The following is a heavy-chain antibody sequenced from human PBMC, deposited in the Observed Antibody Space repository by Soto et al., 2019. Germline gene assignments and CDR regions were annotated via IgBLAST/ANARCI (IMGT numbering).Heavy chain of an antibody. V-gene: IGHV3-66*01. CDR1: GFTVSNNY. Sequence: EVQLVESGGGLVQPGGSLRLSCAASGFTVSNNYMRWVRQAPGKGLEWVSLIYSGGATYYAYSVKGRFTISRDNSKNTLYLQMNNLSAEDTAVSYCARDGTYNWVGGQGILVTVSS. J-gene: IGHJ4*02. D-gene: IGHD1-1*01. CDR2: IYSGGAT. CDR3: ARDGTYNWV.